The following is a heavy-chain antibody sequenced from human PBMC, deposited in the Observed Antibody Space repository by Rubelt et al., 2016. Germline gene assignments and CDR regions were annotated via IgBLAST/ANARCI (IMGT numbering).Heavy chain of an antibody. J-gene: IGHJ4*02. V-gene: IGHV3-7*03. CDR3: AKDVRLAVTGRGGWYFDN. Sequence: GGSLRLSCSASGFIFSTYWMTWVRQAPGKGLEWVANIRQDGNEKYYVDSVKGRFTISRDNAQNSLYLQMNSLRAEDTAGYYCAKDVRLAVTGRGGWYFDNWGQGTLVTVSS. CDR2: IRQDGNEK. D-gene: IGHD6-19*01. CDR1: GFIFSTYW.